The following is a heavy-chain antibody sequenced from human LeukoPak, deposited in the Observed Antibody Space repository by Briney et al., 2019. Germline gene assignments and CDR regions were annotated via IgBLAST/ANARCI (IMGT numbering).Heavy chain of an antibody. D-gene: IGHD2-15*01. V-gene: IGHV3-30*18. J-gene: IGHJ1*01. CDR2: ISYDGSNK. CDR1: GFTFSSYG. CDR3: AKDECSGGSCYEDEYFQH. Sequence: GGSLRLSCAASGFTFSSYGMHWVRQAPGKGLEWVAVISYDGSNKYYADSVKGRFTISRDNSKNTPYLQMNSLRTEDTAVYYCAKDECSGGSCYEDEYFQHWGQGTLVTVSS.